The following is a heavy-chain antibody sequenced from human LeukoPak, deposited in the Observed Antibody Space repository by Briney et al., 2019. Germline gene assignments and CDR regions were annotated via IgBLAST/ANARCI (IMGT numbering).Heavy chain of an antibody. V-gene: IGHV4-59*01. CDR1: GGSINSYY. CDR2: IYYSGSP. D-gene: IGHD3-22*01. CDR3: ARVDYYDNSGYFLFDY. J-gene: IGHJ4*02. Sequence: PSETLSLTCTVSGGSINSYYWNWIRQPPGKGLELIGYIYYSGSPTYNPSLKSRVTISVDTSKNQFSLQLSSVTAADTAVYYCARVDYYDNSGYFLFDYWGQGTLVTVSS.